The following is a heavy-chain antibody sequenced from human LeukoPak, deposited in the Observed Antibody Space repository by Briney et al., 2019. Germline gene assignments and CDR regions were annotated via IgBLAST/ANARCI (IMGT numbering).Heavy chain of an antibody. CDR3: ARDSGLGYCSGGSCDWFDP. J-gene: IGHJ5*02. V-gene: IGHV1-3*01. CDR2: INAGNGNT. CDR1: GYTFTSYA. Sequence: GASVKLSRTASGYTFTSYAMHWGRQAPGQRLEWMGWINAGNGNTKYSQKFQGRVTITRDTSASTAYMKLTSLRSDDTAVYYCARDSGLGYCSGGSCDWFDPWGQGTLVTVSS. D-gene: IGHD2-15*01.